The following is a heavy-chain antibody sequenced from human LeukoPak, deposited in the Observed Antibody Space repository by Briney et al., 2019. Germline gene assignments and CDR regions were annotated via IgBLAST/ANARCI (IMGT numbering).Heavy chain of an antibody. D-gene: IGHD2-21*01. CDR2: IYSGSSNT. CDR3: ARARQVNI. Sequence: PGGSLRLSCAASGFTVSSNYMSWVRQTPGKGLEWVSVIYSGSSNTYYAGSVRGRFTISRDNSKNTLYLQMNSLRDEDTAVYYCARARQVNIWGQGTMVTVSS. CDR1: GFTVSSNY. J-gene: IGHJ3*02. V-gene: IGHV3-66*01.